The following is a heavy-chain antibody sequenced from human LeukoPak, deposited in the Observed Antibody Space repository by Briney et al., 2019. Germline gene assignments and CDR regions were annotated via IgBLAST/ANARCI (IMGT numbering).Heavy chain of an antibody. CDR3: ARDHYYDFWSGQQVSMDV. CDR1: RYTFTSYY. V-gene: IGHV1-46*01. D-gene: IGHD3-3*01. Sequence: GASVKVSCKASRYTFTSYYMHWVRQAPGQGLEWMGIINPSGGSTSYAQKFQGRVTVTRDTSTSTAYMELSSLRSEDTAVYYCARDHYYDFWSGQQVSMDVWGQGTTVTVSS. CDR2: INPSGGST. J-gene: IGHJ6*02.